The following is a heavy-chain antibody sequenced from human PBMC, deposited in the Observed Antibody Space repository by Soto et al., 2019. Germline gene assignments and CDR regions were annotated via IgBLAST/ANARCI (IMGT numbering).Heavy chain of an antibody. D-gene: IGHD2-2*01. J-gene: IGHJ6*02. CDR2: VHVSGGT. CDR1: GESISNFY. V-gene: IGHV4-4*07. Sequence: SETLSLTCSVSGESISNFYWSWIRQPAGKGLEWIGHVHVSGGTNYNAPLQSRVTMSVDTSNNHVSLQLRSLTAADTAVYYCARDRYAWYPGFDLDVWGPGTTVTVSS. CDR3: ARDRYAWYPGFDLDV.